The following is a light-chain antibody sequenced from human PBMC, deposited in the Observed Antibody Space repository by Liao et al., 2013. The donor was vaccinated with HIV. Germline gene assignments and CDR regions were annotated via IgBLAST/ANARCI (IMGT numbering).Light chain of an antibody. J-gene: IGLJ2*01. Sequence: SYELTQPPSMSVSPGQTARIICSGDNVGDKHVSWHQQRPGQSPVVVIYQDSMRPSGIPERFSGSNSGNTATLTISGTQAMDEADYYCQAWDRNIVVFGGGTKLTVL. CDR3: QAWDRNIVV. CDR1: NVGDKH. V-gene: IGLV3-1*01. CDR2: QDS.